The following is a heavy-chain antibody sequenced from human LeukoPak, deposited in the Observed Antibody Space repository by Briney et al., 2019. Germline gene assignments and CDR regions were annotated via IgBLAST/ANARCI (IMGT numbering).Heavy chain of an antibody. CDR2: IYYSGNT. D-gene: IGHD2/OR15-2a*01. V-gene: IGHV4-59*01. J-gene: IGHJ4*02. CDR1: GGAISSYY. CDR3: ARVGNRHFDY. Sequence: SETLSLTCIVSGGAISSYYWSWIRQPPGKRLEWIGYIYYSGNTNYNPSLKSRVTISIDTSKNQFSLKLSSVTAADTAVYYCARVGNRHFDYWGQGTLVTVSS.